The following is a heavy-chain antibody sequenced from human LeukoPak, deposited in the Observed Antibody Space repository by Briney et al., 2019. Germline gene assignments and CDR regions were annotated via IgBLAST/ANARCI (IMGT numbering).Heavy chain of an antibody. CDR3: ARLFTGEPDY. D-gene: IGHD7-27*01. CDR2: IDPSDSYT. CDR1: GYSFTSNW. Sequence: GESLKISCKGSGYSFTSNWIIWARQMPGKGLEWMGRIDPSDSYTNINPSFQGHVTFSADKSISTAYLQWSSLKASDTAMYYCARLFTGEPDYWGQGALVTVSS. J-gene: IGHJ4*02. V-gene: IGHV5-10-1*01.